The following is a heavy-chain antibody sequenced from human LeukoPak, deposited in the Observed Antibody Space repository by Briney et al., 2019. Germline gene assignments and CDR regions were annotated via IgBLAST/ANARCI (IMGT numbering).Heavy chain of an antibody. CDR1: GYTFTGYY. Sequence: ASVKVSCKASGYTFTGYYMHWVRQAPGQGLEWMGWINPNSGGTNYAQKFQGRVTMTRDTSISTAYMELRSLRSDDTAVYYCAREGGYCSSTSCQPXFXXXXXGXLVT. CDR3: AREGGYCSSTSCQPXFXX. J-gene: IGHJ4*02. CDR2: INPNSGGT. V-gene: IGHV1-2*02. D-gene: IGHD2-2*01.